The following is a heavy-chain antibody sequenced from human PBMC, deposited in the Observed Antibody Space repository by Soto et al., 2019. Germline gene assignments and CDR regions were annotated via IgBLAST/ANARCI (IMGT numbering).Heavy chain of an antibody. J-gene: IGHJ6*02. D-gene: IGHD6-6*01. Sequence: GGSLRLSCAASGFTFSSYAMHWVRQAPGKGLEWVAVISYDGSNKYYADSVKGRFTISRDNSKNTLYLQMNSLRAEDTAVYYCARAIWQLVPGMDVWGQGTTVTVSS. CDR3: ARAIWQLVPGMDV. CDR2: ISYDGSNK. V-gene: IGHV3-30-3*01. CDR1: GFTFSSYA.